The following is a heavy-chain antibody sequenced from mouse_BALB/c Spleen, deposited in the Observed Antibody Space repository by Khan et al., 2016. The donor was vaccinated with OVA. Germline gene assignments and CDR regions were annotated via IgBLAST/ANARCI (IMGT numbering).Heavy chain of an antibody. D-gene: IGHD2-3*01. CDR3: ARRGMGAMDY. Sequence: QVQLKESGAELMKPGASVKISCKATGYTFSSYWIEWVKQRPGHGLEWIGEILPGSGSSKYNEKFKGKATLTADTSSNTAYMQFSSLTSEESAVYYCARRGMGAMDYWGQGTLVTVSS. CDR2: ILPGSGSS. V-gene: IGHV1-9*01. CDR1: GYTFSSYW. J-gene: IGHJ4*01.